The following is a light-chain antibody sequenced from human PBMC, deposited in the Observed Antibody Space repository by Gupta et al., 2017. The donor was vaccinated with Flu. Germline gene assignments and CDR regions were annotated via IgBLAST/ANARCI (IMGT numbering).Light chain of an antibody. V-gene: IGLV2-18*02. CDR3: TSCKDSYTWV. CDR2: EVS. Sequence: QPALTQPPSASGSPAQSVTISCTGTSSHVGTYNRVSWYQQHPGTAPKLMMYEVSNRPSGVPDRFSGSKSGTTASLTISGLQGEDEADYYCTSCKDSYTWVFGTGTKLTVL. J-gene: IGLJ1*01. CDR1: SSHVGTYNR.